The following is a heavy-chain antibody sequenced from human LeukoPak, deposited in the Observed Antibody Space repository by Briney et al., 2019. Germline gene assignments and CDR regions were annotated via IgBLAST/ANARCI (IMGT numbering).Heavy chain of an antibody. Sequence: GGSLRLSCAASGFTFSSYGMHWVRQAPGKGLEWVAFIRYDGSNKYYADSVKGRFTISRDNSKNTLYLQMNSLRAEDTAVYYCAKLWGHLLRIQTFDYWGQGTLVTVSS. CDR2: IRYDGSNK. J-gene: IGHJ4*02. CDR1: GFTFSSYG. D-gene: IGHD2-15*01. CDR3: AKLWGHLLRIQTFDY. V-gene: IGHV3-30*02.